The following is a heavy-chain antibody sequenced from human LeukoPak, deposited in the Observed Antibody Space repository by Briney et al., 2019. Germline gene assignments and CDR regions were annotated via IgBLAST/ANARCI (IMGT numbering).Heavy chain of an antibody. Sequence: SETLSLTCTVSGGSISITNYYWGWIRQPPGKGLEWVGNIYYDGSTYYNPSLKSRVTISVDTSKNQFSLKLSSVTAADTAVYYCARRSWIQLQSAFDPWGQGTLVTVSS. D-gene: IGHD5-18*01. CDR2: IYYDGST. J-gene: IGHJ5*02. CDR1: GGSISITNYY. V-gene: IGHV4-39*07. CDR3: ARRSWIQLQSAFDP.